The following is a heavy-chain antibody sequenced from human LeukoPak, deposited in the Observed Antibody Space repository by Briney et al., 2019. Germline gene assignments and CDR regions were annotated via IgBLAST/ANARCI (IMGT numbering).Heavy chain of an antibody. J-gene: IGHJ4*02. CDR2: IYYSGST. CDR1: GGSISSYY. V-gene: IGHV4-59*08. D-gene: IGHD3-9*01. Sequence: PSETLSLTCTVSGGSISSYYWSWIRQPPGKGLEWIGYIYYSGSTNYNPSLKSRVTISVDTSKNQFSLKLSSVTAADTAVYYCAGGWLFRNFDYWGQGTLVTVSS. CDR3: AGGWLFRNFDY.